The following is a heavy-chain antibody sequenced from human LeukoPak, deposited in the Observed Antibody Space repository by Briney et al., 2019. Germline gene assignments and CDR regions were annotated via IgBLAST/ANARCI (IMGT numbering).Heavy chain of an antibody. D-gene: IGHD3-16*01. CDR1: GFTDSRNY. CDR2: IYTGGST. Sequence: GGSLRLSCAASGFTDSRNYMTWVRQATGKGLEGVSFIYTGGSTYYADSVKSRFTISRDNSKNTLYLQKSSLRVEDTAVYYCASLTPYKRNDWGSNIWGQGTVVTVSS. V-gene: IGHV3-53*01. J-gene: IGHJ3*02. CDR3: ASLTPYKRNDWGSNI.